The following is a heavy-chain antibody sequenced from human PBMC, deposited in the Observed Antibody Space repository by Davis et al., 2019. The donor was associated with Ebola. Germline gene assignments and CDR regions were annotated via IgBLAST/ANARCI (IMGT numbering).Heavy chain of an antibody. CDR3: ARSPTRASRRARITGGFDY. D-gene: IGHD2-8*02. CDR1: GDSISSADYH. CDR2: IHYSGSTYYST. V-gene: IGHV4-30-4*01. Sequence: MPSETLSLTCTVSGDSISSADYHWSWIRQPPGKGLEWIGYIHYSGSTYYSTYYNPSLKSRTTMSVDTSKNQFSLEVSSVTAAESAVYYCARSPTRASRRARITGGFDYWGQGALVTVSS. J-gene: IGHJ4*02.